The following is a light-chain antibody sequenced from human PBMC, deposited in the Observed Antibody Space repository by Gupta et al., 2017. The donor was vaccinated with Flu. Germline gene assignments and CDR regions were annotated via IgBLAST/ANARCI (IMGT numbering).Light chain of an antibody. CDR3: QQYNDWPPRFT. J-gene: IGKJ3*01. CDR1: QSVSTN. V-gene: IGKV3-15*01. CDR2: GAS. Sequence: EIMMTQSPATLSVSPGERATLSCRASQSVSTNLAWYQQKPGQAPRLLIHGASTRATGIPARFSGSGFGTEFTLTISSLQSEDFAIYYCQQYNDWPPRFTFGPGTKVDIK.